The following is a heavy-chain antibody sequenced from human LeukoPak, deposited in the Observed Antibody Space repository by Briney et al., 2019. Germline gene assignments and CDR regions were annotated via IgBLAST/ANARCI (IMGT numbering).Heavy chain of an antibody. J-gene: IGHJ5*02. Sequence: SETLSLTCTVSGGSISSYFRSWIRQPPGMGLEWIGYIYYSGSTNYNPSLKSRVTMSVDTSKNQFSLKLSSVTAADTAVYYCARGSEGWFDPWGQGTLVTVSS. D-gene: IGHD6-19*01. CDR2: IYYSGST. V-gene: IGHV4-59*01. CDR3: ARGSEGWFDP. CDR1: GGSISSYF.